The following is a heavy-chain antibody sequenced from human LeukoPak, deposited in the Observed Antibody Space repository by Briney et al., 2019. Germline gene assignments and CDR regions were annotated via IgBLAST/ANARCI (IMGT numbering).Heavy chain of an antibody. D-gene: IGHD5-24*01. CDR1: GYIPSEFP. Sequence: ASVKVSCKVSGYIPSEFPIHWVRQAPGKGLEWMGGFDPKNGQTIYAQKFQGRVSMTEDTSTHTAYMELTSLTFDDTAVYFCAARHGYSLNWFDPWGQGSKVTVSS. J-gene: IGHJ5*02. CDR2: FDPKNGQT. CDR3: AARHGYSLNWFDP. V-gene: IGHV1-24*01.